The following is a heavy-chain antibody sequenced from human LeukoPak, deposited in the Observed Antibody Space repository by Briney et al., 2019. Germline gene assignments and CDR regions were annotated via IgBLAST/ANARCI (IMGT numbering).Heavy chain of an antibody. CDR3: ARERGIVGATTADY. CDR1: GGSTSSYY. V-gene: IGHV4-59*01. CDR2: IYYSGST. Sequence: SETLSLTCTVSGGSTSSYYWSWIRQPPGKGLEWIGYIYYSGSTNYNPSLKSRVTISVDTSKNQFSLKLSSVTAADTAVYYCARERGIVGATTADYWGQGTLVTVSS. J-gene: IGHJ4*02. D-gene: IGHD1-26*01.